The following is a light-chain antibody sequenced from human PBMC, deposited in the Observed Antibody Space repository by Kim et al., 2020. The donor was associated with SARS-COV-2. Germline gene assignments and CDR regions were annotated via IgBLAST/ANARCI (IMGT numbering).Light chain of an antibody. CDR1: QSISSR. CDR2: DAS. V-gene: IGKV1-5*01. CDR3: QQYDTYSIT. Sequence: ASVGDRVTITCRASQSISSRLAWYQQKPGKVPKFLIYDASTLESGVPSRFSGSGSGTEFTLTINSLQPDDFATYYCQQYDTYSITFGQGTRVAIK. J-gene: IGKJ5*01.